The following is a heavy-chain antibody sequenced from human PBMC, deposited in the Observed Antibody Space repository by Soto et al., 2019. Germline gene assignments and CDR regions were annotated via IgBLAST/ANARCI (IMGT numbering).Heavy chain of an antibody. CDR1: GYSFTSYW. Sequence: PGESLKISCKGSGYSFTSYWISWVRQMPGKGLEWMGRIDPSDSYTNYSPSFQGHVTISADKSISTAYLQWSSLKASDTAMYYCASGGCSSPGGGPGDYFDYWGQGTLVTVSS. V-gene: IGHV5-10-1*01. J-gene: IGHJ4*02. CDR2: IDPSDSYT. D-gene: IGHD6-13*01. CDR3: ASGGCSSPGGGPGDYFDY.